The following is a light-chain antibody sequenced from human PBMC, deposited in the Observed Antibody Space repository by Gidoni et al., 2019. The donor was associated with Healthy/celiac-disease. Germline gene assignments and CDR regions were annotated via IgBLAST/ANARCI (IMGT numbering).Light chain of an antibody. CDR1: SSDVGGHNY. CDR3: CSYAGSYTLGV. V-gene: IGLV2-11*01. Sequence: QSALTQPRSVTGSPGQSVTISCTGTSSDVGGHNYVSWYQQHPGKAPKLMIYDVSKRPSVVPDRFSGSKSVNTASLTISGLQAEDEADSYCCSYAGSYTLGVFGTGTKVTVL. CDR2: DVS. J-gene: IGLJ1*01.